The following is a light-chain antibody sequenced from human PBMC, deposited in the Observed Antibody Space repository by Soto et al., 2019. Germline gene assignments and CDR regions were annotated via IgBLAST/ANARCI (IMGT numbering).Light chain of an antibody. V-gene: IGKV1-33*01. Sequence: DIQMTQSPSSLSASVGDRVTITCQASQVIRNYLNWYQQKPGKAPKLLMYDASNLETGVPSRFSGSGSGTDFTFTISSLQPEDIATYYCQQYDYLPPWTFGQGTKVEIK. CDR1: QVIRNY. CDR3: QQYDYLPPWT. CDR2: DAS. J-gene: IGKJ1*01.